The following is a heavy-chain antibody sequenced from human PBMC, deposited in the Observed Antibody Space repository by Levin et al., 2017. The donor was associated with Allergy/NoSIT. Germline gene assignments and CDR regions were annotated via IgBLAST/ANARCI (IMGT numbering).Heavy chain of an antibody. V-gene: IGHV3-13*04. J-gene: IGHJ3*02. CDR3: ARGRYCSGGTCYAGAFDI. CDR2: IYTAGDT. Sequence: GESLKISCAGSGFTFSDYDMHWVRQAPGKGLEWVSAIYTAGDTYYSGSVKGRFTVSRDNAKNSLYLQMHDLRAGDTALYYCARGRYCSGGTCYAGAFDIWGQGTMVTVAS. CDR1: GFTFSDYD. D-gene: IGHD2-15*01.